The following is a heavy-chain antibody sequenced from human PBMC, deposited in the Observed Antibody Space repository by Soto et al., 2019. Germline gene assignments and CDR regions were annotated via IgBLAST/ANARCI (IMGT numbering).Heavy chain of an antibody. D-gene: IGHD3-10*01. Sequence: SETLSLTCTVSGGSISTYYGNWIRQPPGKGLEWIGYIHYSGTTNYSPSLKSRLTISVDTSKNQISLKLDSVTAADTAVYYCARDLGLVRGDLYLDSWGQGAAVTVSS. CDR3: ARDLGLVRGDLYLDS. CDR1: GGSISTYY. V-gene: IGHV4-59*01. J-gene: IGHJ4*02. CDR2: IHYSGTT.